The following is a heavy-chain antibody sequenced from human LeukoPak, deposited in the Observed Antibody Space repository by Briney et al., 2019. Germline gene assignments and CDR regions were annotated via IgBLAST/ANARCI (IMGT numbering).Heavy chain of an antibody. J-gene: IGHJ5*02. CDR1: GFTFSSYG. V-gene: IGHV3-30*02. CDR2: IRYDGSNK. D-gene: IGHD3-16*01. CDR3: AKDRQGFMSRGFDP. Sequence: GGSLRLSCAASGFTFSSYGMHWVREAPGKGLEWVAFIRYDGSNKYYADSVKGRFTISRDNSKNTLYLQMNSLRAEDTAVYYCAKDRQGFMSRGFDPWGQGTLVTVSS.